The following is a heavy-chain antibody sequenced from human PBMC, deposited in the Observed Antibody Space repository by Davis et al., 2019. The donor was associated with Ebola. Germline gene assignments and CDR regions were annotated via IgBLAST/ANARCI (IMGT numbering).Heavy chain of an antibody. CDR1: GFSFSDYY. CDR2: ISISSGFT. V-gene: IGHV3-11*06. CDR3: ARGSGYIEDSSFDS. J-gene: IGHJ4*02. Sequence: PGGSLRLSCAASGFSFSDYYMSWIRQAPGKGLEWVSYISISSGFTNYADSVKGRFTISRDNAKNSLYLQMNSLRAEDTAVYYCARGSGYIEDSSFDSWGQGILATVSS. D-gene: IGHD6-13*01.